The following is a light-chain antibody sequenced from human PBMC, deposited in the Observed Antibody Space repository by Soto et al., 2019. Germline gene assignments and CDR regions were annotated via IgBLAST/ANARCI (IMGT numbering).Light chain of an antibody. V-gene: IGKV3D-15*01. CDR1: QSVSSN. CDR3: QQSYSSPIT. CDR2: DAS. J-gene: IGKJ5*01. Sequence: EIVMTQSPATLSVSPGERATLSCRASQSVSSNLAWYQQKPGQAPRLLIYDASNRATGIPARFSGSGSGTDFTLTISRLEPEDFATYYCQQSYSSPITFGQGTRLEIK.